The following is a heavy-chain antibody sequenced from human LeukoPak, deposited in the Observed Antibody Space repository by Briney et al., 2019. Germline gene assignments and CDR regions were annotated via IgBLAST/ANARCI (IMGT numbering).Heavy chain of an antibody. CDR2: INPSGGST. D-gene: IGHD5-18*01. CDR1: GYTFTSYY. CDR3: ARLGNVDTAMDPFDY. Sequence: ASVKVSCKASGYTFTSYYMHWVRQAPGQGLEWMGIINPSGGSTSYAQKFQGRVTMTRDMSTSTVYMELSSLRSEDTAVYYCARLGNVDTAMDPFDYWGQGTLVTVSS. J-gene: IGHJ4*02. V-gene: IGHV1-46*01.